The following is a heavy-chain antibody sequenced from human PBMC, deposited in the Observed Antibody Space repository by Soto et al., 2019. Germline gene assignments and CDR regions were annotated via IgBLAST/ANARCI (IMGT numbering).Heavy chain of an antibody. D-gene: IGHD6-6*01. CDR1: GYSFTSYW. Sequence: GESLKISCKGSGYSFTSYWISWVRQMPGKGLEWVGRIDPSDSYTNYSPSFQGHVTISADKSISTAYLQWSSLKASDTAMYYCARHEGSSSRYYGMDVWGQGTTVTVS. CDR3: ARHEGSSSRYYGMDV. J-gene: IGHJ6*02. V-gene: IGHV5-10-1*01. CDR2: IDPSDSYT.